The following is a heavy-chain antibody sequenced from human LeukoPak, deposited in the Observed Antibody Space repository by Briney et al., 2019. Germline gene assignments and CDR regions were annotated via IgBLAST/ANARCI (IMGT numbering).Heavy chain of an antibody. Sequence: SETLSLTCTVSGGSISSGSYYWSWIRQPAGKGLEWIGRIYTSGSTNYNPSLKSRVPISVATSKNQFSLKLSSVTAADTAVYYCARESYYDSYWGQGTLVTVYS. J-gene: IGHJ4*02. V-gene: IGHV4-61*02. CDR2: IYTSGST. D-gene: IGHD3-22*01. CDR3: ARESYYDSY. CDR1: GGSISSGSYY.